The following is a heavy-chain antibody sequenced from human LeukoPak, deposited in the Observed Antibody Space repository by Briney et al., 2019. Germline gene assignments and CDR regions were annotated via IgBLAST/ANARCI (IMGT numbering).Heavy chain of an antibody. CDR3: ARASIMAAAGLSAFDY. V-gene: IGHV4-4*07. CDR1: GGSISSYY. CDR2: IYTSGST. D-gene: IGHD6-13*01. Sequence: SETLSLTCTVSGGSISSYYWSWIRQPAGKGLEWIGRIYTSGSTNYNPSLKSRVTMSVDTSKNQFSLKLSSVTAADTAVYYCARASIMAAAGLSAFDYWGQGTLVTVSS. J-gene: IGHJ4*02.